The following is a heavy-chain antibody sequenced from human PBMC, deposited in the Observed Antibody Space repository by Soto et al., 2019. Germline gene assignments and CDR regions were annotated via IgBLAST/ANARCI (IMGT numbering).Heavy chain of an antibody. CDR1: GFTFTSSA. CDR2: IVVGSGNT. V-gene: IGHV1-58*01. D-gene: IGHD6-13*01. CDR3: AADLPGIAAAGSGWFDP. Sequence: ASVKVSCKASGFTFTSSAVQWVRQARGQRLEWIGWIVVGSGNTNYAQKFQERVTITRDMSTSTAYMELSSLRSEDTAVYYCAADLPGIAAAGSGWFDPWGQGTLVTVSS. J-gene: IGHJ5*02.